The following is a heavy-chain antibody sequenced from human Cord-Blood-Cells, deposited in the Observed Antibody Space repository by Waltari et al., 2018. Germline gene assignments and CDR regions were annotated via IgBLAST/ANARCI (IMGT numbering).Heavy chain of an antibody. V-gene: IGHV1-2*02. CDR2: INPNSGGT. CDR3: ARLYSSSWYAFDI. CDR1: GYTCTGSY. Sequence: QVQLVQSGAEVKTPGASVKVSCKASGYTCTGSYMNWVRQAPGQGREWMGWINPNSGGTNYAQKFQGRVTMTRDTSISTAYMELSRLRSDDTAVYYGARLYSSSWYAFDIWGQGTMVTVSS. D-gene: IGHD6-13*01. J-gene: IGHJ3*02.